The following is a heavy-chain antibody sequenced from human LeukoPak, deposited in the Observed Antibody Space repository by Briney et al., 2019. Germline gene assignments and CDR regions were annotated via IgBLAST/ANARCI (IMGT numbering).Heavy chain of an antibody. CDR1: GGSFSGYY. Sequence: PSETLSLTCAVYGGSFSGYYWSWIRQPPGKGLEWIGEINHSGSTNYNPSLKSRVTISVDTSKNQFSLKLSSVTAADTAVYYCARGRGGYYAEYWGQGTLVTVSS. D-gene: IGHD3-22*01. V-gene: IGHV4-34*01. CDR2: INHSGST. J-gene: IGHJ4*02. CDR3: ARGRGGYYAEY.